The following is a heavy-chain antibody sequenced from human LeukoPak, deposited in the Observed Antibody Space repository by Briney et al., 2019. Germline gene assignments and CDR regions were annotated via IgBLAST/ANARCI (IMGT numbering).Heavy chain of an antibody. CDR1: GGTLSSYA. D-gene: IGHD4-17*01. Sequence: SVKVSCKASGGTLSSYAISWVRQAPGQGLNWMGRIIPIFGTANYAQKFQGRVTITTDESTSTAYMELSSLRSEDTAVYYCARERDYGDPRDWGQGTLVTVSS. V-gene: IGHV1-69*05. CDR3: ARERDYGDPRD. CDR2: IIPIFGTA. J-gene: IGHJ4*02.